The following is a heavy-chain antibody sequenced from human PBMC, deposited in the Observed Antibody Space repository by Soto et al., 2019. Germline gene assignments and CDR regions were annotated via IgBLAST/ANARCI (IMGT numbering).Heavy chain of an antibody. CDR1: GFTFSSYA. V-gene: IGHV3-23*01. CDR3: AKDIVVVPAAIQDYYYYYGMDV. Sequence: GGSLRLSCAASGFTFSSYAMSWVRQAPGKGLEWVSAISGSGGSTYYADSVKGRFTISRDNSKNTLYLQMNSLRAEDTAVYYCAKDIVVVPAAIQDYYYYYGMDVWGQGTTVTVS. D-gene: IGHD2-2*01. J-gene: IGHJ6*02. CDR2: ISGSGGST.